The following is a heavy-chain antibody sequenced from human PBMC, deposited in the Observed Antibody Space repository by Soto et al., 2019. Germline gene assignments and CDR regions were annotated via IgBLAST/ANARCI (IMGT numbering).Heavy chain of an antibody. D-gene: IGHD1-26*01. CDR3: ARPKGSYWFDP. CDR2: INHSGST. Sequence: SETLSLTCAVYGGSFSGYYWSWIRQPPGKGLEWIGEINHSGSTNYNPSLKSRVAISVDTSKNQFSLKLSSVTAADTAVYYCARPKGSYWFDPWGQGTLVTVSS. V-gene: IGHV4-34*01. J-gene: IGHJ5*02. CDR1: GGSFSGYY.